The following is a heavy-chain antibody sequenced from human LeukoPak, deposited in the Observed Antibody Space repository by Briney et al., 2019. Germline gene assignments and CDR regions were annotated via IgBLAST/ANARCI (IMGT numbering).Heavy chain of an antibody. J-gene: IGHJ4*02. Sequence: SETLSLTCAVYGGSFSGYYWSWIRRPPGKGLEWIGEINHSGSTNYNPSLKSRVTISVDTSKNQFSLKLSSVTAADTAVYYCARIGGSCCGFDYWGQGTLVTVSS. CDR3: ARIGGSCCGFDY. CDR2: INHSGST. CDR1: GGSFSGYY. V-gene: IGHV4-34*01. D-gene: IGHD2-15*01.